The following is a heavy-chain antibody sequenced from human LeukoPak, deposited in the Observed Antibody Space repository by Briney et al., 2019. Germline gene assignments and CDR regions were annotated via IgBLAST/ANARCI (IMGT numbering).Heavy chain of an antibody. J-gene: IGHJ5*02. CDR3: AKDRDPYSSGTWDP. Sequence: PGRSLRLSCAASAFSFSGYAMHWVRQAPGKGLEWVAVRSDDGSAQHYADSVRGRFTISRDNSKNTLSLQMNSLRPEDTAMYFCAKDRDPYSSGTWDPWGQGTLVIVSS. CDR1: AFSFSGYA. CDR2: RSDDGSAQ. V-gene: IGHV3-30*18. D-gene: IGHD3-22*01.